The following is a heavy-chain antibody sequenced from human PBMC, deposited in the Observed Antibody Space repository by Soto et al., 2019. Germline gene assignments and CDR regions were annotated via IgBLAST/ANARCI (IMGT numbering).Heavy chain of an antibody. CDR1: GYTFTDYF. V-gene: IGHV1-2*02. D-gene: IGHD2-15*01. CDR3: ARGSGTGRGGILEASDY. Sequence: ASVKVSCKASGYTFTDYFIHGVRQASGQGLEWMGWIKPSTGDTKYAQDFQDRVTMTTDTSISTAYMELNSLMSDDTAVYYCARGSGTGRGGILEASDYWGQGTQVTVSS. CDR2: IKPSTGDT. J-gene: IGHJ4*02.